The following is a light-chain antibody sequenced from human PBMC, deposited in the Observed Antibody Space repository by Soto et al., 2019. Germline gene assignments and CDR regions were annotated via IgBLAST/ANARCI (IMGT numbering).Light chain of an antibody. J-gene: IGLJ3*02. Sequence: QSALTQPASVSGSPGQSITISCTGTSSDVGGYNYVSWYQQHPGRAPKLLIYDVTNRPSGVSNRFSGSKSGNTASLTISGLQGEDEADYYCSSYTSTRFPVVFGGGTKLTVL. CDR1: SSDVGGYNY. CDR3: SSYTSTRFPVV. V-gene: IGLV2-14*03. CDR2: DVT.